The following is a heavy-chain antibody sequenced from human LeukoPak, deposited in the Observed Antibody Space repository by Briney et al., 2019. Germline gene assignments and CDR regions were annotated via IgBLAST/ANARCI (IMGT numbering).Heavy chain of an antibody. CDR1: GGTFSSYA. V-gene: IGHV1-69*01. Sequence: ASVKVSCKASGGTFSSYAISWVRQAPGQGLEWMGGVIPIFGTANYAQKFQGRVTITADESTSTAYMELSSLRSEDTAVYYCAREAYSYYFDYWGQGTLVTVSS. CDR2: VIPIFGTA. J-gene: IGHJ4*02. CDR3: AREAYSYYFDY. D-gene: IGHD6-13*01.